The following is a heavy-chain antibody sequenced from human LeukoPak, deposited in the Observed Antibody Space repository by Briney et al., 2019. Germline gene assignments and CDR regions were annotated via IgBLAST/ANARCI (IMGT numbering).Heavy chain of an antibody. J-gene: IGHJ4*02. V-gene: IGHV3-21*01. Sequence: GGSLRLPCGASGFTFSSYSMNWVRQAPGKGLEWVSSISSSSSYIYYADSVKGRFTISRDNAKNSLYLQMSSLRAEDTAVYYCARDRDYDSSGRWGQGTLVTVSS. CDR2: ISSSSSYI. CDR1: GFTFSSYS. D-gene: IGHD3-22*01. CDR3: ARDRDYDSSGR.